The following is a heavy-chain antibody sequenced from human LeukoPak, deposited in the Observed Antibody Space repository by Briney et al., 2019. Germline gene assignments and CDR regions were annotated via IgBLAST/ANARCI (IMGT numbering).Heavy chain of an antibody. CDR2: ISSSSSYI. CDR1: GFTFSSYS. Sequence: GGSLRLSCAASGFTFSSYSMNWVRQAPGKGLEWVSSISSSSSYIYYAGSVKGRFTISRDNAKNSLYLQMNSLRAEDTAVYYCARDLTYYDSSGPPDYWGQGTLVTVSS. V-gene: IGHV3-21*01. CDR3: ARDLTYYDSSGPPDY. J-gene: IGHJ4*02. D-gene: IGHD3-22*01.